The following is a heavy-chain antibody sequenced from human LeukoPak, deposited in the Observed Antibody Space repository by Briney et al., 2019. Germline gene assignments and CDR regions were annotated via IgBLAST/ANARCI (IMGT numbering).Heavy chain of an antibody. CDR3: ARIWDTAMASDAFDI. J-gene: IGHJ3*02. Sequence: KKSGPTLVNPTETLTLTCTVSGFSLSNVTMGVSWIRQPPGKALEWLAHIFSNDEKSYSTSLKSRLTISKDTSKSQVVLTMTNMDPVDTATYYCARIWDTAMASDAFDIWGQGTMVTVSS. V-gene: IGHV2-26*01. CDR1: GFSLSNVTMG. CDR2: IFSNDEK. D-gene: IGHD5-18*01.